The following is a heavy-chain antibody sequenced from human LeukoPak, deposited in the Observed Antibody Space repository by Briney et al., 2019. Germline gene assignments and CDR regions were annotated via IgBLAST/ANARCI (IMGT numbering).Heavy chain of an antibody. CDR3: ARAVVRNWFDP. V-gene: IGHV4-59*01. J-gene: IGHJ5*02. CDR2: IYYSGST. CDR1: GGSISSYY. D-gene: IGHD6-6*01. Sequence: SETLSLTCTVSGGSISSYYWIWLRQPPGKGLEWIGYIYYSGSTNYNPPLKSRVTISVDTSKNQFSLKLSSVTAADTAVYYCARAVVRNWFDPWGQGTLVTVSS.